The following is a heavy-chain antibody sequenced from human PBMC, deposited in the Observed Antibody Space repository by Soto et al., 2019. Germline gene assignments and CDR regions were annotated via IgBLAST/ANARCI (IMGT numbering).Heavy chain of an antibody. J-gene: IGHJ4*02. V-gene: IGHV3-30*03. D-gene: IGHD3-22*01. CDR3: SRGTYYPQSSGLHADY. CDR2: ISSDGHHE. Sequence: GGSLRLSCATSGFTFNDYAMYWVRQAPGQGLEWVAMISSDGHHEFYVDNLRGRFTVSRDNSKNTLFLQMNSLRPEDTAVYYCSRGTYYPQSSGLHADYWGPGTVVTVSS. CDR1: GFTFNDYA.